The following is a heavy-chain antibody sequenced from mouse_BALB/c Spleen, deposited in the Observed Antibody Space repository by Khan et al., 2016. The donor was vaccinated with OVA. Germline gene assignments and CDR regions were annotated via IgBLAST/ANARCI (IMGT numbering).Heavy chain of an antibody. D-gene: IGHD2-14*01. J-gene: IGHJ4*01. Sequence: QVQLKESGAELARPWASVRMSCKASGYTFTSNTMHWIKQRPGQGLEWIGYINPRSGYTNYNQNFKDKATLTADKSYSTAYMQLSSLTSEDSAVYYCARRTTGYTMDSWGQGTSVTVSS. CDR1: GYTFTSNT. V-gene: IGHV1-4*01. CDR2: INPRSGYT. CDR3: ARRTTGYTMDS.